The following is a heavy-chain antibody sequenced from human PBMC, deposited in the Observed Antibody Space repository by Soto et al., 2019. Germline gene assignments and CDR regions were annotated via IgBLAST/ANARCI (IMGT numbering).Heavy chain of an antibody. V-gene: IGHV4-30-2*01. CDR2: IYHSGST. D-gene: IGHD7-27*01. CDR3: ARGKTGDWDYYYGMDV. Sequence: KPSETLSLTCAVSGGSISSGGYSWSWIRQPPGKGLEWIGYIYHSGSTYYNPSLKSRVTISVDRSKNQFSLKLSSVTAADTAVYYCARGKTGDWDYYYGMDVWGQGTTVTVSS. CDR1: GGSISSGGYS. J-gene: IGHJ6*02.